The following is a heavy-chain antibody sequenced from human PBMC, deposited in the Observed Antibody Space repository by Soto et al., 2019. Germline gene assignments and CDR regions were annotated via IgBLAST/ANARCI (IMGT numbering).Heavy chain of an antibody. CDR2: IWYDGGNK. J-gene: IGHJ4*02. CDR3: VRDHYYDNSGYFYYFDY. D-gene: IGHD3-22*01. CDR1: GFTFSSYG. V-gene: IGHV3-33*01. Sequence: GGSLRLSCAVSGFTFSSYGMHWVRRAPGKGLEWVAAIWYDGGNKFYADSVKGRFTISRDNSKNTVYLEMTSLRAEDTAVYYCVRDHYYDNSGYFYYFDYWGQGALVTVSS.